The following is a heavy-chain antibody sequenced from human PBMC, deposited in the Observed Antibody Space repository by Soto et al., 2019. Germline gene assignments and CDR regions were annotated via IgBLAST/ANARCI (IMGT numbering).Heavy chain of an antibody. CDR2: IYYSGST. CDR1: GFSISSSSYY. D-gene: IGHD3-3*01. V-gene: IGHV4-39*01. J-gene: IGHJ5*02. CDR3: ARPANTIFGVVTSWFDP. Sequence: SETLSLTCTFSGFSISSSSYYWGWIRQPPGKGLEWIGSIYYSGSTYYNPSLKSRVTISVDTSKNQFSLKLSSVTAADTAVYYCARPANTIFGVVTSWFDPWGQGTLVTVSS.